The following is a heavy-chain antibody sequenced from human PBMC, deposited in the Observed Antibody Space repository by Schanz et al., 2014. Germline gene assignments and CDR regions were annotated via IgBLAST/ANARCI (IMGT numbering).Heavy chain of an antibody. CDR1: GFTVRTNY. CDR3: ARERSASYFHYGMDV. D-gene: IGHD3-3*01. CDR2: IFSGGST. J-gene: IGHJ6*02. V-gene: IGHV3-53*01. Sequence: EVQLVESGGGLIHPGGSLRLSCAVSGFTVRTNYMSWVRQAPGKGLEWVSVIFSGGSTYYADSVQGRFTISRDISKNTLFLQMNSLRAEDTAVYYCARERSASYFHYGMDVWGQGTTVTVFS.